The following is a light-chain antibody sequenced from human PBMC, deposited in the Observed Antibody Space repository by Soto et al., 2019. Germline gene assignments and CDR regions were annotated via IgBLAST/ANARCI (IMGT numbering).Light chain of an antibody. CDR1: QSISGW. CDR3: HQYDSYWT. Sequence: DIQMTQSPSTLSASVGDRVTITRRASQSISGWLAWYQQKPGKAPKLLIYKASSLESGVPSRFSGSGSGTEFTLTISSLQPDDFATYYCHQYDSYWTFGQGTKVDI. J-gene: IGKJ1*01. CDR2: KAS. V-gene: IGKV1-5*03.